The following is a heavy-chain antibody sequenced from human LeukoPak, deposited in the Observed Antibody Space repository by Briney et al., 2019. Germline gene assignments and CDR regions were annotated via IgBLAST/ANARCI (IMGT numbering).Heavy chain of an antibody. CDR2: ISGSGGST. CDR3: TRDQQWELLLAFDY. V-gene: IGHV3-23*01. J-gene: IGHJ4*02. D-gene: IGHD1-26*01. Sequence: GGSLRLSCAASGFTFSSYAMSWVRQAPGKGLEWVSAISGSGGSTYYADSVKGRFTISRDNSKNTLYLQMNSLRAEDTAVYYCTRDQQWELLLAFDYWGQGTLVTVSS. CDR1: GFTFSSYA.